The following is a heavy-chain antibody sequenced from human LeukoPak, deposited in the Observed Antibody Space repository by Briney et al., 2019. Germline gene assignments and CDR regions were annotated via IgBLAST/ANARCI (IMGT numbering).Heavy chain of an antibody. D-gene: IGHD2-2*02. V-gene: IGHV3-9*01. CDR3: AKGYCSSTSCYTRTSFDY. J-gene: IGHJ4*02. CDR2: ISWNSGSI. CDR1: GFTFDDYA. Sequence: GRSLRLSCAASGFTFDDYAVHWVRQAPGKGLEWVSGISWNSGSIGYADSVKGRFTISRDNAKNSLYLQMNSLRAEDTALYYCAKGYCSSTSCYTRTSFDYWGQGTLVTVSS.